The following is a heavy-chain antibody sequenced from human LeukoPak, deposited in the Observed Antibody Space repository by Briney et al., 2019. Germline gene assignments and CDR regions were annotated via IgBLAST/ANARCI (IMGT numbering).Heavy chain of an antibody. J-gene: IGHJ5*02. V-gene: IGHV3-15*01. Sequence: GGSLRLSCAASGFTFINFWMTWVRQAPGKGLEWVGRIKSKTDGGTVYYAAPAKGRFTISRDDSKNMLYLQMNSLKTEDTAPYYCTTDLRTWGQGTLVTVSS. CDR3: TTDLRT. CDR2: IKSKTDGGTV. CDR1: GFTFINFW.